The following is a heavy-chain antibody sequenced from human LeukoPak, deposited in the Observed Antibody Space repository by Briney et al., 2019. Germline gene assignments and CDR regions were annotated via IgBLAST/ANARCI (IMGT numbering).Heavy chain of an antibody. J-gene: IGHJ4*02. CDR1: GFTFDAYA. CDR3: ARSHKSTYYDYVWGSPSAGYYFDY. V-gene: IGHV3-20*04. D-gene: IGHD3-16*01. CDR2: INWNGGRT. Sequence: GGSLRLSCAASGFTFDAYAMSWVRQAPGKGLERVSGINWNGGRTGYADSVKGRFTISRDNAKNSLYLQMNSLRAEDTAVYYCARSHKSTYYDYVWGSPSAGYYFDYWGQGTLVTVSS.